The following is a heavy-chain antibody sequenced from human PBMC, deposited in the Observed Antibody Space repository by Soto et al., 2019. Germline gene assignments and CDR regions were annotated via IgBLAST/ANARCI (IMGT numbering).Heavy chain of an antibody. CDR3: ARVRQIYYYYGMDV. V-gene: IGHV3-48*01. Sequence: PGGSLRLSCAASGFTFSSYSMNWVRQAPGEGLEWVSYISSSSSTIFYADSVKGRFTISRDNAKTSLYLQMNSLRAEDTAVYYCARVRQIYYYYGMDVWGQGTTVTVSS. CDR1: GFTFSSYS. CDR2: ISSSSSTI. J-gene: IGHJ6*02.